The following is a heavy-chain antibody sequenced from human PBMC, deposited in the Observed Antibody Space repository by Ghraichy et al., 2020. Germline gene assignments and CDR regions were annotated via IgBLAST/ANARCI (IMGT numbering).Heavy chain of an antibody. D-gene: IGHD3-16*01. V-gene: IGHV3-23*01. J-gene: IGHJ4*02. CDR3: AKDLIMTTGPRLLDC. Sequence: GGSLRLSCAASGFTFSTYAMSWVRQAPGKGLEWVSAISGSGGSTFYADSVQGRFTISRDNFKSTLYLQMNSLRAEDTAVYYCAKDLIMTTGPRLLDCWGQGTLVTVSS. CDR1: GFTFSTYA. CDR2: ISGSGGST.